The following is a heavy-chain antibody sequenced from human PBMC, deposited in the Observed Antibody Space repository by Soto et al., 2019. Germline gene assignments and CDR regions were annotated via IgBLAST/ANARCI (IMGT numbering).Heavy chain of an antibody. V-gene: IGHV1-18*04. J-gene: IGHJ4*02. D-gene: IGHD2-21*02. Sequence: GASVKVSCKASGYTFTSYGISWVRQAPGQGLEWMGWISAYNGNTNYAQKLRGRVTMTTDTSTSTAYMELRSLRSDDTAVYYCARDLGSIVVVTAMDYWGQGTLVTVSS. CDR1: GYTFTSYG. CDR2: ISAYNGNT. CDR3: ARDLGSIVVVTAMDY.